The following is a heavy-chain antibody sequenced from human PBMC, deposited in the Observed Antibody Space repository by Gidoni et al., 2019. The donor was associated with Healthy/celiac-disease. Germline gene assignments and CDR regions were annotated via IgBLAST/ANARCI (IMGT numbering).Heavy chain of an antibody. J-gene: IGHJ3*02. CDR2: ISSSSSYT. CDR1: GFAFSDYY. D-gene: IGHD4-17*01. V-gene: IGHV3-11*06. CDR3: ARGMTTVTPFAFDI. Sequence: QVQLVESGGGLVKPGGSLRLSCAASGFAFSDYYMSWIRQAPGKGLEWVSYISSSSSYTNYADSVKGRFTISRDNAKNSLYLQMNSLRAEDTAVYYCARGMTTVTPFAFDIWGQGTMVTVSS.